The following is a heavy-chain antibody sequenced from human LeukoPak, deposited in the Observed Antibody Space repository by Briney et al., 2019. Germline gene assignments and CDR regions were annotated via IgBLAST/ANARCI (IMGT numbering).Heavy chain of an antibody. V-gene: IGHV3-48*02. CDR3: ARDWFDSGWYLDH. CDR2: ISSRSSSI. D-gene: IGHD6-19*01. CDR1: GFTFSNYS. Sequence: GGSLRLSCVVSGFTFSNYSMNWVRQAPGKGLEWVSYISSRSSSIYYLDSVKGRFTISRDNAKNSLYLQMNSLRDEDTAVYYCARDWFDSGWYLDHWGQGALVTVSS. J-gene: IGHJ4*02.